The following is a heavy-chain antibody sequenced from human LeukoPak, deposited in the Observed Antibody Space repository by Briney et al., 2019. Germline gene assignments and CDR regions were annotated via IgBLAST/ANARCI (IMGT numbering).Heavy chain of an antibody. V-gene: IGHV3-48*04. CDR2: ISSSSSTI. D-gene: IGHD3-22*01. CDR3: ARSGGYSDYYYYYMDV. Sequence: PGGSLRLSCVASGFTFSSYSMNWVRQAPGKGLEWVSYISSSSSTIYYADSVKGRFTISRDNAKNSLYLQMNSLRAEDTAVYYCARSGGYSDYYYYYMDVCGKGTTVTVSS. CDR1: GFTFSSYS. J-gene: IGHJ6*03.